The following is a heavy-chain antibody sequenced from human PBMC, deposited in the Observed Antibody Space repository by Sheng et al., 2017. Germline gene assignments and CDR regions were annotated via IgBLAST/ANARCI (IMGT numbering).Heavy chain of an antibody. V-gene: IGHV2-26*01. J-gene: IGHJ6*02. CDR2: IFSNDEK. Sequence: QVTLKESGPVLVKPTETLTLTCTVSGFSLSNARMGVSWIRQPPGKALEWLAHIFSNDEKSYSTSLKSRLTISKDTSKSQVVLTMTNMDPVDTATYYCARIHGGWYDPSYYYYGMDVWGQGTTVTVSS. D-gene: IGHD6-19*01. CDR3: ARIHGGWYDPSYYYYGMDV. CDR1: GFSLSNARMG.